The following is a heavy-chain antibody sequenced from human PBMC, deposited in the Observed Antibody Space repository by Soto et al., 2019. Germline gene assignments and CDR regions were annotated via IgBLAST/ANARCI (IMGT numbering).Heavy chain of an antibody. Sequence: PGGSLRLSCAASGFTFSSYAMSWVRQAPGKGLEWVSAISGSGGSTYYADTVKGRFTISRDNSKNTLYLQMNSLRAEDTSVYYFAKAYYDFWSGYYGPCDYWGQGTLVTVSS. D-gene: IGHD3-3*01. CDR3: AKAYYDFWSGYYGPCDY. CDR2: ISGSGGST. CDR1: GFTFSSYA. V-gene: IGHV3-23*01. J-gene: IGHJ4*02.